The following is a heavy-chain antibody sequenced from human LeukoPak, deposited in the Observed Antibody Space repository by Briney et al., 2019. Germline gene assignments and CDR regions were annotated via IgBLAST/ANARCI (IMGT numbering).Heavy chain of an antibody. CDR3: ARVASYYFDY. J-gene: IGHJ4*02. CDR2: INHSGST. D-gene: IGHD2-2*01. CDR1: GGSFSGYY. V-gene: IGHV4-34*01. Sequence: SSETLSLTCAVYGGSFSGYYWSWIRQPPGKGLEWIGEINHSGSTNYNPSLKSRVTISVDTSKNQFSLKLSSVTAADTAVYYCARVASYYFDYWGQGTLVTVSS.